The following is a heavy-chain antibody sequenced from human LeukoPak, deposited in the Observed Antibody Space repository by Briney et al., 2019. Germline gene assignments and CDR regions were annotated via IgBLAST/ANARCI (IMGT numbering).Heavy chain of an antibody. CDR3: VGVVVITPY. Sequence: GGSLRLSCVASGFTFSTNGMHWVRQAPGKGLEWVALIRYDGSNKDYAYSVKGRFIVSRDNSKNTLYMQMNSLRVEDTAVYYCVGVVVITPYWGQGTLVTVSS. J-gene: IGHJ4*02. V-gene: IGHV3-30*02. D-gene: IGHD3-22*01. CDR2: IRYDGSNK. CDR1: GFTFSTNG.